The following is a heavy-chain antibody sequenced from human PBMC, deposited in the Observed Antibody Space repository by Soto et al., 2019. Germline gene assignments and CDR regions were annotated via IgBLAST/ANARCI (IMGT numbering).Heavy chain of an antibody. CDR1: GSTFSSSW. J-gene: IGHJ4*02. Sequence: GGSLRLSCGASGSTFSSSWMTWVRQAPGKGLERVANINLDGSERNYVDSVKGRFTISRDNSKNTLYLQMNSLRAEDTAVYYCAKDEYTSGWYISYLFDSWGQGTLVTVSS. CDR2: INLDGSER. V-gene: IGHV3-7*05. D-gene: IGHD6-19*01. CDR3: AKDEYTSGWYISYLFDS.